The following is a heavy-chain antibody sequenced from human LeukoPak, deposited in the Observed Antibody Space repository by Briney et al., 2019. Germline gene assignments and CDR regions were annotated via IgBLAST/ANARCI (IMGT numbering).Heavy chain of an antibody. J-gene: IGHJ4*02. Sequence: TSQTLSLTCTVSGGSISSGGYYWSWIRQHPGKGLEWIGYIYYSGSTYYNPSLKSRVTISVDTSKNQFSLKLSSVTAADTAVYYCARGSAYGSGSYYKSLKGKPDYWGQGTLVTVSS. CDR1: GGSISSGGYY. D-gene: IGHD3-10*01. V-gene: IGHV4-31*03. CDR3: ARGSAYGSGSYYKSLKGKPDY. CDR2: IYYSGST.